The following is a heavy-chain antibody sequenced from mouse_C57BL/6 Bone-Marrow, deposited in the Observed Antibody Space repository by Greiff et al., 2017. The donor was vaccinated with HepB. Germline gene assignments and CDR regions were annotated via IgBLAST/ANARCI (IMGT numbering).Heavy chain of an antibody. CDR2: ISYDGSN. CDR1: GYSITSGYY. J-gene: IGHJ4*01. CDR3: ASFYYDNEDYAMDY. D-gene: IGHD2-4*01. Sequence: ESGPGLVKPSQSLSLTCSVTGYSITSGYYWNWIRQFPGNKLEWMGYISYDGSNNYNPSLKNRISITRDTSKNQFFLKLNSVTTEDTATYYCASFYYDNEDYAMDYWGQGTSVTVSS. V-gene: IGHV3-6*01.